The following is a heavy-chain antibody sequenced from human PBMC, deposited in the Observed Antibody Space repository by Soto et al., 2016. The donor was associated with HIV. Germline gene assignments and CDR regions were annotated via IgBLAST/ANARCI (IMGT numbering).Heavy chain of an antibody. V-gene: IGHV1-18*01. CDR2: ISAYNGNT. CDR1: GYTFTSYG. D-gene: IGHD3-10*01. Sequence: QVQLVQSGPEVKKPGASVKVSCKASGYTFTSYGISWVRQAPGQGLEWLGWISAYNGNTNYAQNLQDRVTMTTDTSTSTAYMELRSLRSDDTAVYYCARDPQSYGSGVPGYWGQGTLVTVSS. J-gene: IGHJ4*02. CDR3: ARDPQSYGSGVPGY.